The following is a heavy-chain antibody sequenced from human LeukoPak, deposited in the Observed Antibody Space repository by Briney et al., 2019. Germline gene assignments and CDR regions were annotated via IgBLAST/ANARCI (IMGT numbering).Heavy chain of an antibody. D-gene: IGHD3-3*01. Sequence: PSETLSLTCTVSGGSISSSSYYWGWIRQPPGKGLEWIGSIYYSGSTYYNPSLKSRVTISVDTSKNQFSLKLSSVTAADTAVYYCAALNLEWLSYPDYWGQGTLVTISS. CDR3: AALNLEWLSYPDY. V-gene: IGHV4-39*01. CDR2: IYYSGST. J-gene: IGHJ4*02. CDR1: GGSISSSSYY.